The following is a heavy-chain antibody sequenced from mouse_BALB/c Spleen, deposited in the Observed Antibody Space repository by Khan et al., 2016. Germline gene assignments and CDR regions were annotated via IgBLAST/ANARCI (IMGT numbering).Heavy chain of an antibody. V-gene: IGHV1-18*01. CDR3: ARDDYACFGY. J-gene: IGHJ3*01. Sequence: VQLQQPGPALVKPGASVKISCKSSGYSFTGYYMHWVKQSHGKSLEWIGRGNPDNGGTNYNQKFKGKAIITVDKSSITAYMEFRSLTSEDSAIYYFARDDYACFGYWAQGTLVTVSA. CDR2: GNPDNGGT. CDR1: GYSFTGYY. D-gene: IGHD2-4*01.